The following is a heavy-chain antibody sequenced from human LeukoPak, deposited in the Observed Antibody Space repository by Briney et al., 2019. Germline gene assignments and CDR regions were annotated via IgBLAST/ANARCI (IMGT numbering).Heavy chain of an antibody. CDR3: ARGGGYCSGGSCYSSAFDI. CDR2: FDPEDGET. V-gene: IGHV1-24*01. D-gene: IGHD2-15*01. CDR1: GYTLTELS. J-gene: IGHJ3*02. Sequence: ASVRVSSRFSGYTLTELSLHGVGQPPGKGLEWMGGFDPEDGETIYAQKFQGRVTMTEDTSTDTAYMELSSLRSEDTAVYYCARGGGYCSGGSCYSSAFDIWGQGTMVTVSS.